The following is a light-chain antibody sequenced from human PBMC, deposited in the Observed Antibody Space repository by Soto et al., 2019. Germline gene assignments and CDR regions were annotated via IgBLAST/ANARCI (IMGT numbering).Light chain of an antibody. Sequence: IVMTQSPDSLAVSLVERASINCRSGRGFLYSSNNKNYLAWYQQKPGQPPKLLIYWASTRESGVPDRFSGSGSGTDFTLTISSLQAEDVAVYYCQQYYSTPITFGQGTRLEIK. CDR2: WAS. CDR1: RGFLYSSNNKNY. V-gene: IGKV4-1*01. J-gene: IGKJ5*01. CDR3: QQYYSTPIT.